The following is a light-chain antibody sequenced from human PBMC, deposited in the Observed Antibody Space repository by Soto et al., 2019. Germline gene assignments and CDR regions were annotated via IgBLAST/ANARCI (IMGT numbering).Light chain of an antibody. CDR2: DAF. CDR3: QQRSNWAPIT. V-gene: IGKV3-11*01. Sequence: EIVLTQSPATLSLSPGERATLSCRASQSVSSYLAWYQHKPDQAPRLLIYDAFNRATGVPVRFSGSGSGTEFTLTIGSLEPEDFAVYYCQQRSNWAPITFGPGTKVDI. CDR1: QSVSSY. J-gene: IGKJ3*01.